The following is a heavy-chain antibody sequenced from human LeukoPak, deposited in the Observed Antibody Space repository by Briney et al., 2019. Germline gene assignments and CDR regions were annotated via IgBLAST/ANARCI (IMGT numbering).Heavy chain of an antibody. D-gene: IGHD6-6*01. CDR2: IRGSGGST. CDR1: GFTFSSYA. J-gene: IGHJ5*01. Sequence: GGSLRLSCVASGFTFSSYAMSWVRQAPGKGLEWVSVIRGSGGSTYYADSVKGRFTIFRDNSKNTLYLQMDSLRGDDTAVYYCAKDKGDYTSSSSSYNWFDSWGQGTLVTVSS. V-gene: IGHV3-23*01. CDR3: AKDKGDYTSSSSSYNWFDS.